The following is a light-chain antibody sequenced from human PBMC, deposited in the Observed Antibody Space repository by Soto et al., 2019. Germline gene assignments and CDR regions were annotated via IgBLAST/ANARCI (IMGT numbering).Light chain of an antibody. CDR1: QTVNTY. CDR2: DAS. CDR3: QQRSSWPPYT. J-gene: IGKJ2*01. Sequence: EIVLTQSPATLSLSPGERATLSCRASQTVNTYLAWYQQKPGQAPRLLIYDASSRATGTPARFTGSGSGTDFTLTISSLEPEDFAVYYCQQRSSWPPYTFGQGTKVDIK. V-gene: IGKV3-11*01.